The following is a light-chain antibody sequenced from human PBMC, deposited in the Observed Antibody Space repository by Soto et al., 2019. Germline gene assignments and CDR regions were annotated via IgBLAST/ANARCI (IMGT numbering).Light chain of an antibody. J-gene: IGKJ1*01. V-gene: IGKV3-11*01. CDR1: QSVGTF. CDR3: QQCNNWPLWT. Sequence: ELVLTQSPGTLSLSPGESATLSCRDSQSVGTFFAWYQQKPGQAPRLLIYDAYNRATGIPARFSGSGSGTDFTLTISSLEPEDFAVYYCQQCNNWPLWTCGQGTKVDIK. CDR2: DAY.